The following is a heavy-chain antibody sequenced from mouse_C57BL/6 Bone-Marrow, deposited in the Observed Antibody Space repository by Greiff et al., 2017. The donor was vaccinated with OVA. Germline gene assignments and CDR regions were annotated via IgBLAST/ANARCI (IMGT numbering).Heavy chain of an antibody. CDR3: AREGGLLAWFAY. V-gene: IGHV1-7*01. D-gene: IGHD1-1*01. CDR2: ITPSSGYS. Sequence: VQLQQSGAELAKPGASVTLSCKASGYTFTSYWMHWVKQRPGQGLEWIGYITPSSGYSKYNQQFKAKAPLTADKSSSTAYKQMSSRTDEDSAVYYCAREGGLLAWFAYWGQGTLVTVSA. J-gene: IGHJ3*01. CDR1: GYTFTSYW.